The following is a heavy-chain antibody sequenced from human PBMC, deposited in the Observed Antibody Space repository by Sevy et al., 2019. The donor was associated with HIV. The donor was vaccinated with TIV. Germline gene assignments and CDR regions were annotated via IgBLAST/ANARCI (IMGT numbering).Heavy chain of an antibody. D-gene: IGHD6-13*01. J-gene: IGHJ6*03. Sequence: GSLRLSCAASGFTFSDYYMSWIRQAPGKGLEWVSYISSSGSTIYYADSVKGRFTISRDNAKNSLYLQMNSLRAEDTAVYYCARDSRAAAGYYYYYYMDVWGKGTTVTVSS. CDR3: ARDSRAAAGYYYYYYMDV. CDR2: ISSSGSTI. CDR1: GFTFSDYY. V-gene: IGHV3-11*04.